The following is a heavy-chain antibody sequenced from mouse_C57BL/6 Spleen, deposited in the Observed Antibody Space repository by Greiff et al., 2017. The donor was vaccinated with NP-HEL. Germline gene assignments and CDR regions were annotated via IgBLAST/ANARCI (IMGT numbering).Heavy chain of an antibody. Sequence: QVQLQQSGAELMKPGASVKLSCKATGYTFTGYWIEWVKQRPGHGLEWIGEILPGSGSTDYNEKFKGKATFTADTSSNTAYMQLSSLTTEDSANYYCARWRASPEFAYWGQGTLVTVSA. D-gene: IGHD3-3*01. J-gene: IGHJ3*01. CDR1: GYTFTGYW. CDR2: ILPGSGST. V-gene: IGHV1-9*01. CDR3: ARWRASPEFAY.